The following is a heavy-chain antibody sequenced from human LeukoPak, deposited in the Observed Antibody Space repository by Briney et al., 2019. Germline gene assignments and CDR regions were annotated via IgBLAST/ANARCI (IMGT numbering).Heavy chain of an antibody. J-gene: IGHJ4*02. Sequence: GGSLRLSCAASGFTFISSWMTWVRQAPGKGLEWVGRIRSTPDGGATDYAAPGKGRFTISRDDSKNTLYLQMSSLRTEDTAVYYCATDLHFGYCTATSCANYWGQGTLVTVSS. D-gene: IGHD2-2*03. V-gene: IGHV3-15*01. CDR1: GFTFISSW. CDR3: ATDLHFGYCTATSCANY. CDR2: IRSTPDGGAT.